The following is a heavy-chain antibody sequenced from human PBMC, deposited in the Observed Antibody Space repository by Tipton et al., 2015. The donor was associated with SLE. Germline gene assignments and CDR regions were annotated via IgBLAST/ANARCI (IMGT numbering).Heavy chain of an antibody. J-gene: IGHJ3*01. D-gene: IGHD7-27*01. CDR2: IYYSGST. V-gene: IGHV4-31*03. CDR3: ARDSPTGDHAFDV. CDR1: GGAISSGAYY. Sequence: TLSLTCSVSGGAISSGAYYWGWIRQHSGKDLEWIGFIYYSGSTYYNPSLRSRVTMSVDQSKSQFSLTLTSVTAADTAVYYCARDSPTGDHAFDVWGPGTLVTVSS.